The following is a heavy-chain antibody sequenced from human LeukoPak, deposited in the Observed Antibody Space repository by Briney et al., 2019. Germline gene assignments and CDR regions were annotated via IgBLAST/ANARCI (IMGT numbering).Heavy chain of an antibody. D-gene: IGHD3-9*01. CDR2: TYYRSKWYN. Sequence: SQTLSLTCAISGDSVSSNSAAWNWIRQSPSRGLEWLGRTYYRSKWYNDYAVSVKSRITINPDTSKNQFSLQLNSVTPEDTAVYYCARAPSELRYFDWLLSGRVAFDIWGQGTMVTVSS. J-gene: IGHJ3*02. CDR3: ARAPSELRYFDWLLSGRVAFDI. V-gene: IGHV6-1*01. CDR1: GDSVSSNSAA.